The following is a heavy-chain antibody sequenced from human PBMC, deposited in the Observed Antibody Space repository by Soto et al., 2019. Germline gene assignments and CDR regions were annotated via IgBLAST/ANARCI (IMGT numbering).Heavy chain of an antibody. CDR3: ARAFYGSGSYPALDS. CDR2: IWYDGSNK. V-gene: IGHV3-33*01. J-gene: IGHJ5*02. Sequence: QVQLVESGGGVVQPGRSLRLSCAASGFTFSXXGMHWVRQAPGKGLEWVAVIWYDGSNKYYADSVKGRFTISRDNSKNTLYLQMNSLRAEDTAVYYCARAFYGSGSYPALDSWGQGTLVTVSS. D-gene: IGHD3-10*01. CDR1: GFTFSXXG.